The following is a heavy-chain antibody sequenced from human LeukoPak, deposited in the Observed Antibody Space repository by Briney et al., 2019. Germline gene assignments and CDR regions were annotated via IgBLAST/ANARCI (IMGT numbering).Heavy chain of an antibody. Sequence: SVKVSCKASGGTFSSYAISWVRQAPGQGLEWMGGIIPIFGTANYAQKFQGRVTLTADESTSTAYMELSSLRSEDTAVYYCARGGPYGDYLDAFDIWGQGTMVTVSS. D-gene: IGHD4-17*01. CDR3: ARGGPYGDYLDAFDI. CDR2: IIPIFGTA. V-gene: IGHV1-69*13. CDR1: GGTFSSYA. J-gene: IGHJ3*02.